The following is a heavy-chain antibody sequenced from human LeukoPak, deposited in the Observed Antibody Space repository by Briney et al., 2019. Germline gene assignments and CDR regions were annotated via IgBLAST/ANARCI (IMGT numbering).Heavy chain of an antibody. D-gene: IGHD3-22*01. CDR2: ISTYNGDT. Sequence: ASVTVSCKTSGYIFTHYALIWVRQAPGQGLEWVGWISTYNGDTKYSPKFEDRVTMTMDTSTTTASLEVKSLRSDDTAVYFCARNYYNNGGFTEYYFDFWGQGTLVTVSS. J-gene: IGHJ4*02. CDR3: ARNYYNNGGFTEYYFDF. V-gene: IGHV1-18*01. CDR1: GYIFTHYA.